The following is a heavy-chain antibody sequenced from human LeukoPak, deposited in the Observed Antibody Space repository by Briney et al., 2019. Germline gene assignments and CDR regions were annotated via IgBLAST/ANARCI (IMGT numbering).Heavy chain of an antibody. J-gene: IGHJ3*02. V-gene: IGHV4-59*06. Sequence: SETLSLTCTVSGGSISSYYWSWIRQPPGKGLEWIGYIYYSGSTYHNPSLKSQVTISVDTSKNQFSLKMSSVTAADTALYYCARDPGYCRSTTCYGGAFDIWGQGTMVTVSS. D-gene: IGHD2-2*01. CDR3: ARDPGYCRSTTCYGGAFDI. CDR2: IYYSGST. CDR1: GGSISSYY.